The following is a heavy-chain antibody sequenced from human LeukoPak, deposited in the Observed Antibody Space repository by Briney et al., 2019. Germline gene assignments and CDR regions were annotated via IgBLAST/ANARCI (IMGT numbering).Heavy chain of an antibody. V-gene: IGHV5-51*01. J-gene: IGHJ1*01. CDR3: ARHRYFQL. CDR1: GYSFTSYW. CDR2: IFPADSDT. Sequence: PGGSLRLSCKGSGYSFTSYWVAWVRQMPGKGLEWMGIIFPADSDTRYSPSFQGQVTISVDKSINIAYLQWSSLKASDTAMYYCARHRYFQLWGQGTLVTVSS.